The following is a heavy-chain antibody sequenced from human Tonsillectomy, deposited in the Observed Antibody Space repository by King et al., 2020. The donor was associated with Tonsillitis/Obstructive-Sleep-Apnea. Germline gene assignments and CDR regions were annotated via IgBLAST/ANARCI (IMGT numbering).Heavy chain of an antibody. D-gene: IGHD2-2*01. Sequence: VQLQQWGAGLLKPSETLSLTCAVYGGSFSGYYWSWIRQPPGKGLECIGEINHSGSTNYNPSLKSRVTISVDTSKNQFSLKLSSVTAADTAVYYCARGRYCSSTSCSMAFDIWGQGTMVTVSS. CDR1: GGSFSGYY. J-gene: IGHJ3*02. CDR3: ARGRYCSSTSCSMAFDI. V-gene: IGHV4-34*01. CDR2: INHSGST.